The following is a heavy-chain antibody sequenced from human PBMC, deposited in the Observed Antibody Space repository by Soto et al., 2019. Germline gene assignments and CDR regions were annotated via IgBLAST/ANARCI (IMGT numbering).Heavy chain of an antibody. Sequence: GASVKVSCKASGGTFSSYAISWVRQAPGQGLEWMGGIIPIFGTANYAQKFQGRVTITADESTSTAYMELSSLRSEDTAVYYCARDLGDIVVVPAAPHYYYGMDVWGQGTTVTVSS. CDR1: GGTFSSYA. CDR2: IIPIFGTA. V-gene: IGHV1-69*13. J-gene: IGHJ6*02. CDR3: ARDLGDIVVVPAAPHYYYGMDV. D-gene: IGHD2-2*01.